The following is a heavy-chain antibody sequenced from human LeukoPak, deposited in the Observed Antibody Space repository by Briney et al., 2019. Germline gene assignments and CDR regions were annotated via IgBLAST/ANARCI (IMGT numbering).Heavy chain of an antibody. Sequence: ASVKVSCKASGYTFTSYYMHWVRQAPGQGLEWMGWINPNSGGTNYAQKFQGRVTMTRDTSISTAYMELSRLRSDDTAVYYCARQYYYGSGSYPHYYYYYMDVWGKGTTVTISS. D-gene: IGHD3-10*01. J-gene: IGHJ6*03. V-gene: IGHV1-2*02. CDR3: ARQYYYGSGSYPHYYYYYMDV. CDR1: GYTFTSYY. CDR2: INPNSGGT.